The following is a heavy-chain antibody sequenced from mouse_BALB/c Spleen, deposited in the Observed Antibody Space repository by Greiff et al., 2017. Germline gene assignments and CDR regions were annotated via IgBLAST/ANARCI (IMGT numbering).Heavy chain of an antibody. V-gene: IGHV1-5*01. J-gene: IGHJ2*01. CDR3: TMGYDGYQNYFDY. CDR1: GYTFTSYW. Sequence: EVQLQQSGTVLARPGASVKMSCKASGYTFTSYWMHWVKQRPGQGLEWIGAIYPGNSDTSYNQKFKGKAKLTAVTSTSTAYMELSSLTNEDSAVYYCTMGYDGYQNYFDYWGQGTTLTVSS. D-gene: IGHD2-3*01. CDR2: IYPGNSDT.